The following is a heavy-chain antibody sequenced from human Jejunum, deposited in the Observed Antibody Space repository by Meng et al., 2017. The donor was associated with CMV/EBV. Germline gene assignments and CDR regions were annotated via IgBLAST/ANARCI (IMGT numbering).Heavy chain of an antibody. CDR3: ARGLGDGIDV. D-gene: IGHD3-3*01. CDR1: GGSINARY. Sequence: LSCTVAGGSINARYWSWIRQPPGKGLEWIANVYHTGETNFNSSLKSRLSSSVDMSGNHFSLSLTSVTAADTALYFCARGLGDGIDVWGQGTVVTVSS. J-gene: IGHJ6*02. V-gene: IGHV4-59*01. CDR2: VYHTGET.